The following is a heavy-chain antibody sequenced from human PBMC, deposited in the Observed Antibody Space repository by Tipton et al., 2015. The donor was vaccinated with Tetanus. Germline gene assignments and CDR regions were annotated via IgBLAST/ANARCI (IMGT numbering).Heavy chain of an antibody. V-gene: IGHV1-8*01. CDR2: MNPDSGRT. Sequence: QSGAEVKKPGASVKVSCKTSGYTFIRYDINWVRQATGQGLESIGWMNPDSGRTGYAQNFQGRVTMTRDTPTTTVYLELTSLKSDDTAVYYCARDSYVTGTTSHFDFWGQGSLVNVSS. D-gene: IGHD1-7*01. CDR1: GYTFIRYD. CDR3: ARDSYVTGTTSHFDF. J-gene: IGHJ4*02.